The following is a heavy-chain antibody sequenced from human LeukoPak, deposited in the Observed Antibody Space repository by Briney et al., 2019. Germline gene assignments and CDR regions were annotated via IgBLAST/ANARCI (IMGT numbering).Heavy chain of an antibody. CDR3: ARGAAAAEGAFDI. D-gene: IGHD6-13*01. Sequence: GASVKVSCKASGYTFTSYDINWVRQATGQGLEGMGWMNPNSGNTGYAQKFQGRVTMTRNTSISTAYMELSSLRSEDTAVYYCARGAAAAEGAFDIWGQGTMVTVSS. V-gene: IGHV1-8*01. CDR1: GYTFTSYD. CDR2: MNPNSGNT. J-gene: IGHJ3*02.